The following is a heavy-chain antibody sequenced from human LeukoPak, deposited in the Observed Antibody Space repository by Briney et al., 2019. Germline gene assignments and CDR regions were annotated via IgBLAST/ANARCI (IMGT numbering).Heavy chain of an antibody. CDR1: GFTFSSYA. CDR2: IGAGGVGI. Sequence: GGSLRLSCAASGFTFSSYAMNWVRQAPGKGLEWVSTIGAGGVGIYYADSVKGRFTISRDNSKNTLYLQMNSLRAEDTAVYYCAKDRDSSSWYDAFDIWGQGTMVTVSS. D-gene: IGHD6-13*01. V-gene: IGHV3-23*01. CDR3: AKDRDSSSWYDAFDI. J-gene: IGHJ3*02.